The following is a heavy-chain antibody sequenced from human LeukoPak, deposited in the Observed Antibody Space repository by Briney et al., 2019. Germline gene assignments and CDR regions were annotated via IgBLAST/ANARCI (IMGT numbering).Heavy chain of an antibody. CDR1: GCTFISYA. J-gene: IGHJ6*02. CDR2: IIPIFGTA. CDR3: ARANGDHGPIDYYYYGMDV. Sequence: GASVKVSCKASGCTFISYAISWVRQAPGQGLEWMGGIIPIFGTANYAQKFQGRVTITADESTSTAHMELSSLRSEDTAVYYCARANGDHGPIDYYYYGMDVWGQGTTVTVSS. D-gene: IGHD4-17*01. V-gene: IGHV1-69*13.